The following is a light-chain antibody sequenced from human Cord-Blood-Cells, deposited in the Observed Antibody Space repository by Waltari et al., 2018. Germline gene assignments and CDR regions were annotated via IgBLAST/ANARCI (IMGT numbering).Light chain of an antibody. CDR2: DAS. CDR1: QSVSSY. J-gene: IGKJ4*01. CDR3: QQRSNWHPLT. V-gene: IGKV3-11*01. Sequence: EIRLTHSPATLSLSPVEKATLSCRASQSVSSYLAWYQQKPGQAPRILLYDASNRATGIPARFSGSGAGTDFTLIISSLEHEDFAVYYCQQRSNWHPLTFGGGTKVEIK.